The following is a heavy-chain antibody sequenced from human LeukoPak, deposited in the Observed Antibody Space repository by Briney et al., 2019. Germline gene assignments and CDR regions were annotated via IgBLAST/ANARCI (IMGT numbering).Heavy chain of an antibody. V-gene: IGHV3-11*04. D-gene: IGHD4-11*01. J-gene: IGHJ3*02. CDR1: GFTFSDYY. CDR3: AREGAKNNDYSNYHAFDI. Sequence: GGSLRLSCAASGFTFSDYYMSWIRQAPGKGLEWVSYISSSGSTIYYADSVKGRFTISRDSAKNSLYLQMNSLRAEDTAVYYCAREGAKNNDYSNYHAFDIWGQGTMVTVSS. CDR2: ISSSGSTI.